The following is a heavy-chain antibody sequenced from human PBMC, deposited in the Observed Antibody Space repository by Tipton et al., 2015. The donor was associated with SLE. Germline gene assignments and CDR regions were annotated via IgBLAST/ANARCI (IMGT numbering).Heavy chain of an antibody. Sequence: TLSLTCAVYGGSFSGYYWSWVRQPPGKGLEWIGEINHRGSPNYNPSLKSRVTISVDTSKNQFSLKLSSVTAADTAGYYCAVRGPRYGDYVRYFDYGGQGTLVPVSS. D-gene: IGHD4-17*01. CDR1: GGSFSGYY. V-gene: IGHV4-34*01. CDR3: AVRGPRYGDYVRYFDY. J-gene: IGHJ4*02. CDR2: INHRGSP.